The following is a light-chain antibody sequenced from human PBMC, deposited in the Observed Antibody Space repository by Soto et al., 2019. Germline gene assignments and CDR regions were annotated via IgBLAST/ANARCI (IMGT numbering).Light chain of an antibody. V-gene: IGKV1-39*01. CDR2: AAS. CDR3: QQSFTTASIT. CDR1: QSISRS. J-gene: IGKJ5*01. Sequence: DIQMTQFPSSLSASVGDRVTSTCRASQSISRSLNWYHHNPGKAPKLLIYAASSLQNGVPSRFRGGGSGTEFTLSISSLQPEDFGTYYCQQSFTTASITFGQGTRLEIK.